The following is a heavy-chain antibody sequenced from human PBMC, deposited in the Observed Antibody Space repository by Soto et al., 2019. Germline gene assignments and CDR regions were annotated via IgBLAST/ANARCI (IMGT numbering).Heavy chain of an antibody. V-gene: IGHV3-23*01. J-gene: IGHJ4*02. D-gene: IGHD6-19*01. CDR2: INGSGDTT. CDR1: GFTFSSYV. Sequence: PGGSLRLSCAASGFTFSSYVMSWVRQTPGKRLEWVSGINGSGDTTYYADSVKGRFTITRDNSKNTLYLQMNSPRADDTAVYYCAKDYGSGWSVDYWGQGALVTVSS. CDR3: AKDYGSGWSVDY.